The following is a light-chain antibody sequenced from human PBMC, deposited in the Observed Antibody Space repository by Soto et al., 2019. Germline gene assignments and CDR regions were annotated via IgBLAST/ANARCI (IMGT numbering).Light chain of an antibody. J-gene: IGLJ1*01. CDR3: SSYTSSNTHV. V-gene: IGLV2-14*01. CDR2: DVT. CDR1: SSDDGGYNY. Sequence: QSALTQPASVSGSPGQSITISCTGTSSDDGGYNYVSWYQQEPGKAPKLMIYDVTNRPSGVSNRFSGSKSGNTASLTISGLQAEDEADYYCSSYTSSNTHVFGTGTKVTVL.